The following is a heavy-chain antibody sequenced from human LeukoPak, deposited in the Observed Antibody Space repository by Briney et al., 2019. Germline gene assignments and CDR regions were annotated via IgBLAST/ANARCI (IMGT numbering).Heavy chain of an antibody. D-gene: IGHD3-10*01. CDR2: ISGSGGST. J-gene: IGHJ4*02. CDR1: GFTFSNYA. CDR3: AGDASYYGSGNYF. V-gene: IGHV3-23*01. Sequence: PGGSLRLSCAASGFTFSNYAMSWVRQAPGKGLEWVSTISGSGGSTYYADSVKGRFTISRDNSKNTLYLQTNSLRAEDTAVYYCAGDASYYGSGNYFWGQGTLATVSS.